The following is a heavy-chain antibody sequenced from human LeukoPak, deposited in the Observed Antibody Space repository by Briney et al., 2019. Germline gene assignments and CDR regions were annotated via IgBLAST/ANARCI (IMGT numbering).Heavy chain of an antibody. CDR1: GFTFSSYW. CDR2: VNSDGTGT. Sequence: GGSLRLSCAASGFTFSSYWMHWVRQAPGKGLVWVSRVNSDGTGTTYADSVEGRFTISRDNAKNTAYLQMHSLRAEDPAIYYCKRTLIVATSPYMDVWGKGTTVTVSS. CDR3: KRTLIVATSPYMDV. J-gene: IGHJ6*03. V-gene: IGHV3-74*01. D-gene: IGHD5-12*01.